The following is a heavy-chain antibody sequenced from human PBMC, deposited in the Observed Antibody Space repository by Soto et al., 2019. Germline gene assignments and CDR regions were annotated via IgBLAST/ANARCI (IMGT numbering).Heavy chain of an antibody. Sequence: QVQLQESAPELVKPSQPLSLPCTVSGGSISSVGYYWSWIRQHPGKGLEWIGYIYYSGSTYYTPSLKSRVTISIDTSKNQFSLKRSSVTAADTAVYYCAREPSIWGQGTLVTVSS. CDR3: AREPSI. CDR1: GGSISSVGYY. CDR2: IYYSGST. V-gene: IGHV4-31*03. J-gene: IGHJ4*02.